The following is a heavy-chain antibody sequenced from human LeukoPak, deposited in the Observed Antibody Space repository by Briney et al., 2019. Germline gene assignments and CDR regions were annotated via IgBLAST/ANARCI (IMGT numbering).Heavy chain of an antibody. CDR2: INPNSGGT. D-gene: IGHD3-9*01. V-gene: IGHV1-2*02. J-gene: IGHJ4*02. Sequence: ASVKVSCKASGYTFTGYYMHWMRQAPGQGLEWMGWINPNSGGTNYAQKFQGRVTMTRDTSISTAYMELSRLRSDDTAVYYCARDHYDVLTGYSEFDYWGQGTLVTVSS. CDR1: GYTFTGYY. CDR3: ARDHYDVLTGYSEFDY.